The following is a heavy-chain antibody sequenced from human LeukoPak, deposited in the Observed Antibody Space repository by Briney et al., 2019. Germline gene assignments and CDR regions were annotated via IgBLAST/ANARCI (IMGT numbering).Heavy chain of an antibody. D-gene: IGHD3-9*01. CDR2: INPNSGGT. V-gene: IGHV1-2*02. CDR1: GYTFTGYY. J-gene: IGHJ6*03. Sequence: ASVKVSCKASGYTFTGYYMHWVRQAPGQGLEGMGWINPNSGGTNYAQKFQGRVTMTRDTSISTAYMELSRLRSDDTAVYYCARGGPDYDILTGYRVGYYYYMDVWGKGTTVTVSS. CDR3: ARGGPDYDILTGYRVGYYYYMDV.